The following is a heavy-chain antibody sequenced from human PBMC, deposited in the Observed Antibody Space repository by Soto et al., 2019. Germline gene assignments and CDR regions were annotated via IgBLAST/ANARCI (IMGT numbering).Heavy chain of an antibody. J-gene: IGHJ6*02. D-gene: IGHD3-16*02. CDR2: IYYSGST. Sequence: LSLTCTVSGGSISSYYWSWIRQPPGKGLEWIGYIYYSGSTNYNPSLKSRVTISVDTSKNQFSLKLSSVTAAVTAVYYCEREQVITFGGGIVPDQYYGMDVWGQGTKVTVSS. V-gene: IGHV4-59*01. CDR1: GGSISSYY. CDR3: EREQVITFGGGIVPDQYYGMDV.